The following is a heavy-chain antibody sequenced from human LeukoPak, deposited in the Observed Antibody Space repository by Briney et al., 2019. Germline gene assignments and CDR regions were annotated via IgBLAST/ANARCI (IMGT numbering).Heavy chain of an antibody. CDR1: GGTFSSYA. V-gene: IGHV1-69*13. Sequence: ASVKVSCKASGGTFSSYAISWVRQAPGQGLEWMGGIIPIFGTANYAQKFQSRVTITADESTSTAYMELSSLRSEDTAVYYCARVGIVVVPAAIPDQYFQHWGQGTLVTVSS. CDR2: IIPIFGTA. CDR3: ARVGIVVVPAAIPDQYFQH. D-gene: IGHD2-2*02. J-gene: IGHJ1*01.